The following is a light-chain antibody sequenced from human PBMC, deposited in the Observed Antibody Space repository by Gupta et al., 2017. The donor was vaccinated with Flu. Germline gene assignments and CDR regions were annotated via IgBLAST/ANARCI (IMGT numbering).Light chain of an antibody. V-gene: IGKV3-15*01. CDR3: QQYNNWAWT. J-gene: IGKJ1*01. Sequence: EIVMTQSPATLSVSPGERATLSCRASQSVSGNLAWYQQKPGQVPRLLIYGASTRATGIPASFSGSGSGTEFTLTISSLQSEDFAVYYCQQYNNWAWTFGQGTKVEVK. CDR1: QSVSGN. CDR2: GAS.